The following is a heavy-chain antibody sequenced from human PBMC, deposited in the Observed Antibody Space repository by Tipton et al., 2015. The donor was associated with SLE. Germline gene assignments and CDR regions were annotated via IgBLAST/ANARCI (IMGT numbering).Heavy chain of an antibody. CDR1: GFTFSNYA. CDR2: ISGDGGST. CDR3: ARDLLQFPYYYDSSGYPGY. Sequence: SLRLSCVGSGFTFSNYAMTWVRQAPGKGLEWVSAISGDGGSTFYADSVKGRFTISRDNSKNTMYMQMNSLRAEDTAVYYCARDLLQFPYYYDSSGYPGYWGQGTLVTVSS. J-gene: IGHJ4*02. D-gene: IGHD3-22*01. V-gene: IGHV3-23*01.